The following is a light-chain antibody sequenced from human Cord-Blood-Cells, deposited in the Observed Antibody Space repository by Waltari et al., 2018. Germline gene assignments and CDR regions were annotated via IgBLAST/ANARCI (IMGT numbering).Light chain of an antibody. V-gene: IGLV3-25*03. Sequence: SYELTQPPSVSVSPGQTARITCSGDALPQQYAYWYQQKPGQAPVLVIYKDSERPSGIPERFSGSSSGTPVTLTISGVQAEDEADYYCQSADSSGTYRVFGGGTKLTVL. CDR2: KDS. CDR1: ALPQQY. CDR3: QSADSSGTYRV. J-gene: IGLJ3*02.